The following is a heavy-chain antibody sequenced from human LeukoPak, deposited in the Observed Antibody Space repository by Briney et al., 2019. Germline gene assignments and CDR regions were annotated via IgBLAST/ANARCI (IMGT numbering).Heavy chain of an antibody. CDR3: ARDLRYYYDSSGYYPRRFDY. V-gene: IGHV1-18*01. D-gene: IGHD3-22*01. Sequence: GASVKVSCKASGYTFTSYGISWVRQAPGQGLEWMGWISAYNGNTNYAQKLQGRVTMTTDTSTSTVYMELSSLRSEDTAVYYCARDLRYYYDSSGYYPRRFDYWGQGTLVTVSS. J-gene: IGHJ4*02. CDR1: GYTFTSYG. CDR2: ISAYNGNT.